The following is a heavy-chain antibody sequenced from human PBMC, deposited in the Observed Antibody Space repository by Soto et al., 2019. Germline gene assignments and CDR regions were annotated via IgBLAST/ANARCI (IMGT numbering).Heavy chain of an antibody. CDR1: GDSIKTETW. J-gene: IGHJ5*01. V-gene: IGHV4-4*02. CDR3: AREGRLHWFES. Sequence: SSETLSLTCAVSGDSIKTETWRSWLRQLPGTGLEWIGEIKHTGDANANPALRSRVSMSVDRTKNQFFLNLRSVSAADTAVYFCAREGRLHWFESWGQGTLVTVSS. CDR2: IKHTGDA.